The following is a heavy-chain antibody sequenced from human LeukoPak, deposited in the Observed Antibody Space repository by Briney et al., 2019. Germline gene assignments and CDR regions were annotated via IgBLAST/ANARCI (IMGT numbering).Heavy chain of an antibody. Sequence: GGSLRLSCGASGFTFSDYYMSWIRQAPGRGLGWVSYISSSGSTIYYADSVKGRFTISRDNAKNSLYLQMNSLRAEDTAVYYCARVRTIFGVVIPEFDYWGQGTLVTVSS. D-gene: IGHD3-3*01. V-gene: IGHV3-11*04. J-gene: IGHJ4*02. CDR3: ARVRTIFGVVIPEFDY. CDR2: ISSSGSTI. CDR1: GFTFSDYY.